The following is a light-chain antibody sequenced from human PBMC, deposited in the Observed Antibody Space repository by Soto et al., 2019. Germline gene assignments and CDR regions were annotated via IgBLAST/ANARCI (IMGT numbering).Light chain of an antibody. CDR1: QSISDW. V-gene: IGKV1-5*01. Sequence: DVQMTQSPSTLSASLGDRVTISCRASQSISDWLAWYQQKPGKAPKVLIYDASSLESGVPSRFSGSGNGTDFTLTISSLQPDDFATYYCQQYNSYWRTFGQGTKVDI. J-gene: IGKJ1*01. CDR2: DAS. CDR3: QQYNSYWRT.